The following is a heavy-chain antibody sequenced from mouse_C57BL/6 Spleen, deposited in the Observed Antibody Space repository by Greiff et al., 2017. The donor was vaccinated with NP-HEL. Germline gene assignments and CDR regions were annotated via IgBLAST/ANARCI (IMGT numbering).Heavy chain of an antibody. CDR2: ISSGGSYT. Sequence: DVHLVESGGDLVNPGGSLKLSCAASGFTFSSYGMSWVRQTPDKSLEWVATISSGGSYTYYPDTVKGRFTISRDNAKNTLYLQMSILKSKDTAMYSCARHGITAVVACPYFDYWGQGTTLTVSS. CDR3: ARHGITAVVACPYFDY. V-gene: IGHV5-6*01. D-gene: IGHD1-1*01. CDR1: GFTFSSYG. J-gene: IGHJ2*01.